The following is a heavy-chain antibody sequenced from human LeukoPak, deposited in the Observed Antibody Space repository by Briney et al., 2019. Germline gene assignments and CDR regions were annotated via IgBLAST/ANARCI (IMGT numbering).Heavy chain of an antibody. CDR3: AKSGLNRFDY. Sequence: ASVKVSCKASGGTFSSYAISWVRQAPGQGLEWMGGIIPIFGTANYAQKLQGRVTMTTDTSTSTAYMELRSLRSDDTAVYYCAKSGLNRFDYWGQGTLVTVSS. V-gene: IGHV1-69*05. D-gene: IGHD2-15*01. CDR2: IIPIFGTA. CDR1: GGTFSSYA. J-gene: IGHJ4*02.